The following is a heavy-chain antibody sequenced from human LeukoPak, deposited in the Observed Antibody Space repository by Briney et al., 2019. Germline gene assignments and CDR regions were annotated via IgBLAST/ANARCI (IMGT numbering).Heavy chain of an antibody. Sequence: ASVKVSCTASGYTFTSYYMHWVRQAPGQGLEWMGLINSSGGSTSYAQKFQGRVTMTRDMSTSTVYMELSSLRSEDTAVCYCARDPQQWLYYYYYMDVWGKGTTVTVSS. CDR1: GYTFTSYY. J-gene: IGHJ6*03. CDR3: ARDPQQWLYYYYYMDV. D-gene: IGHD6-19*01. CDR2: INSSGGST. V-gene: IGHV1-46*01.